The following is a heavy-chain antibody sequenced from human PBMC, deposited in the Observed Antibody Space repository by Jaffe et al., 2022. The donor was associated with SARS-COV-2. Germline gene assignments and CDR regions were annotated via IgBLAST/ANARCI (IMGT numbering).Heavy chain of an antibody. J-gene: IGHJ4*02. D-gene: IGHD1-26*01. Sequence: EVQLVESGGGLVQPGGSLRLSCVGSGFTFGNYWMSWVRQAPGEGPEWVAHMKKDGSGIYYVDSVKGRFTISRDNAKNSLYLQMNSLRADDTAIYYCVAWEVSNYWGQGTLVTVSS. CDR2: MKKDGSGI. V-gene: IGHV3-7*03. CDR1: GFTFGNYW. CDR3: VAWEVSNY.